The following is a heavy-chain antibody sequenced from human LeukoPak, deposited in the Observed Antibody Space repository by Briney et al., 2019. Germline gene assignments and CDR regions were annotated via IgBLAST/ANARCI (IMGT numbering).Heavy chain of an antibody. D-gene: IGHD3-10*01. CDR1: GYTLTSYG. J-gene: IGHJ6*02. V-gene: IGHV1-18*01. CDR3: ARDLVGQGLLWFGELLTGYYGMDV. Sequence: ASVKVSCKASGYTLTSYGISWVRQAPGQGLEWMGWISAYNGNTNYAQKLQGRVTMTTDTSTSTAYMELRSLRSDDTAVYYCARDLVGQGLLWFGELLTGYYGMDVWGQGTTVTVSS. CDR2: ISAYNGNT.